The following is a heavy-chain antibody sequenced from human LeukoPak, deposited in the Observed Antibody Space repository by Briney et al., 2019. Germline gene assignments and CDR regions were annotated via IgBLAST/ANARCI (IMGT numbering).Heavy chain of an antibody. J-gene: IGHJ4*02. CDR2: INHSGST. CDR1: GGSFSGYY. CDR3: ARVGVNCSGGSCFTSYFDY. D-gene: IGHD2-15*01. V-gene: IGHV4-34*01. Sequence: SETLSLTCAVYGGSFSGYYWSWIRQPPGKGLEWIGEINHSGSTNYNPSLKSRVTISVDTSKNQFSLKLSSVTAADTAVYYCARVGVNCSGGSCFTSYFDYWGQGTLVTVSS.